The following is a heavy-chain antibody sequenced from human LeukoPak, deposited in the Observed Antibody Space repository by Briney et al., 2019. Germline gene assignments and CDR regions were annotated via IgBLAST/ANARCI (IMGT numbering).Heavy chain of an antibody. V-gene: IGHV3-48*03. CDR1: GFTFSSYE. CDR2: ISSSGSTI. J-gene: IGHJ4*02. Sequence: GGSLRLSCAASGFTFSSYEMNWVRQAPGEGLEWVSYISSSGSTIYYADSVKGRFTISRDNAKNSLYLQMNSLRAEDTAVYYCARDSAHYGSGSYIYWGQGTLVTVSS. CDR3: ARDSAHYGSGSYIY. D-gene: IGHD3-10*01.